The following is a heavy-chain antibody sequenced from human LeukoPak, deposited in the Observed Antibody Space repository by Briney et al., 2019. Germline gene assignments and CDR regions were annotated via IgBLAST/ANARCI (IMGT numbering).Heavy chain of an antibody. CDR3: ARKGVPGYYGMDV. CDR1: GFTFSSYS. V-gene: IGHV3-48*04. D-gene: IGHD2-8*01. CDR2: ISSSSSTI. Sequence: GGSLRLSCAASGFTFSSYSMNWVRQAPGKGLEWVSYISSSSSTIYYADSVKGRFTISRDNAKNSLYLQMNSLRAEDTAVYYCARKGVPGYYGMDVWGQGTTVTVSS. J-gene: IGHJ6*02.